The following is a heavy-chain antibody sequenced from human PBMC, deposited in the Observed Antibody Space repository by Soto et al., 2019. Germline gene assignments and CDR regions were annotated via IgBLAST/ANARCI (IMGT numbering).Heavy chain of an antibody. Sequence: ASVKVSCKASGYTFTSYAMHWVRQAPGQRLEWMGWINAGNGNTKYSQKFQGRVTITRDTSASTAYMELSSLRSEDTAVYYCARDQAIVATINFRGAGFDPWGQGTLVTVSS. D-gene: IGHD5-12*01. V-gene: IGHV1-3*01. CDR2: INAGNGNT. CDR1: GYTFTSYA. J-gene: IGHJ5*02. CDR3: ARDQAIVATINFRGAGFDP.